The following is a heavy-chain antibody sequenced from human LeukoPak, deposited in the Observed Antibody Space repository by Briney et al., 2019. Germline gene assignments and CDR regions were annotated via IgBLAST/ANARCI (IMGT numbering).Heavy chain of an antibody. CDR2: IYYSGST. V-gene: IGHV4-39*07. Sequence: SETLSLTCTVSGGSISSSSYYWGWIRQPPGKGLEWIGSIYYSGSTYYNPSLKSRVTISVDTSKNQFSLKLSSVTAADTAVYYCARGGSGYYNDYRGQGTLVTVSS. CDR1: GGSISSSSYY. J-gene: IGHJ4*02. CDR3: ARGGSGYYNDY. D-gene: IGHD3-22*01.